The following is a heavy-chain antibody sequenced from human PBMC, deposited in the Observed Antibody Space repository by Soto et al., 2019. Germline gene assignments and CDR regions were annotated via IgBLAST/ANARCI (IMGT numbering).Heavy chain of an antibody. Sequence: QVQLVQSGAEVKKPGASVKVSCKASGYTFTSYAMHWVRQAPGQRLEWMGWINAGNVNTKYSQKFQGRVTITSATSASTAYMELNSLRSEATAVYYCARGQLVLDYWGQGTLVTVSS. V-gene: IGHV1-3*01. CDR2: INAGNVNT. D-gene: IGHD1-1*01. CDR3: ARGQLVLDY. CDR1: GYTFTSYA. J-gene: IGHJ4*02.